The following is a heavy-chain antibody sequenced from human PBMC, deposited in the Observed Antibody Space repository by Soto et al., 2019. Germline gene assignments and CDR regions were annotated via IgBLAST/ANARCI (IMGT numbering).Heavy chain of an antibody. CDR3: AKVAKSGVVIEYFDS. D-gene: IGHD3-3*01. Sequence: PGESLKISCKSSGYSFTTFWIGWVRQMPGKGLEWMAIIYPGDSDTRYSPSFQGRVTISRDNSKNTLYLQMDTLRADDTAVYYCAKVAKSGVVIEYFDSWGQGSLVTVSS. CDR1: GYSFTTFW. J-gene: IGHJ4*02. V-gene: IGHV5-51*01. CDR2: IYPGDSDT.